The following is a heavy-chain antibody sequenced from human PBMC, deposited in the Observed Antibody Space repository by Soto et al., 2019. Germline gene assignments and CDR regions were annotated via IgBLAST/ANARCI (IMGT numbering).Heavy chain of an antibody. V-gene: IGHV3-21*01. J-gene: IGHJ6*03. CDR3: AREPGIAAAGTSLEYYYYYYMDV. CDR1: GFTFSSYS. D-gene: IGHD6-13*01. Sequence: EVQLVESGGGLVKPGGSLRLSCAASGFTFSSYSMNWVRQAPGKGLEWVSSISSSSSYIYYADSVKGRFTISRDNAKNSLYLQMNSLRPEDTAVYYCAREPGIAAAGTSLEYYYYYYMDVWGKGTTVTVSS. CDR2: ISSSSSYI.